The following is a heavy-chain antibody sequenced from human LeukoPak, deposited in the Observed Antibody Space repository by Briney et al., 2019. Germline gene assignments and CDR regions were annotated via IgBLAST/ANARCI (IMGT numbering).Heavy chain of an antibody. Sequence: GGSLRLSCAASGFTFSSYAVSWVRQAPGKGLEWVSAISGSGGSTYYADSVKGRFTISRDNSKNTLYLQMNSLRAEDTAVYYCAKSVMQSVGYFDYWGQGTLVTVSS. CDR1: GFTFSSYA. CDR3: AKSVMQSVGYFDY. D-gene: IGHD2-21*01. CDR2: ISGSGGST. V-gene: IGHV3-23*01. J-gene: IGHJ4*02.